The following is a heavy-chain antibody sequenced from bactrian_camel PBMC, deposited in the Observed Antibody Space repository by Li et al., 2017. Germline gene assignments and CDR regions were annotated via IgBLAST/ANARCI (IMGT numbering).Heavy chain of an antibody. CDR2: IGGGRV. D-gene: IGHD3*01. CDR3: AADFMCICRGRVCSTYAY. V-gene: IGHV3S1*01. Sequence: VQLVESGGGSVQAGGSLRLSCTLPRYATCNYCMGWFRQTPGKEREGVATIGGGRVEYADAVQGRFTISKDKDKNMLFLQMNSLKTEDTAVYYCAADFMCICRGRVCSTYAYWGQGTQVTVSS. J-gene: IGHJ4*01. CDR1: RYATCNYC.